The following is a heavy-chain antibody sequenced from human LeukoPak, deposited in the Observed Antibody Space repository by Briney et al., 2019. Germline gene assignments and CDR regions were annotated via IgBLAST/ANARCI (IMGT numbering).Heavy chain of an antibody. CDR1: GGTFSSYA. D-gene: IGHD2-15*01. V-gene: IGHV1-69*13. CDR2: IIPIFGTA. CDR3: ARGLVVAAKDYYYYYGMDV. J-gene: IGHJ6*02. Sequence: SVTVSCTASGGTFSSYAISWVRQAPGQGLEWMGGIIPIFGTANYAQKFQGRVTITADESTSTAYMELSSLRSEDTAVYYCARGLVVAAKDYYYYYGMDVWGQGTTVTVSS.